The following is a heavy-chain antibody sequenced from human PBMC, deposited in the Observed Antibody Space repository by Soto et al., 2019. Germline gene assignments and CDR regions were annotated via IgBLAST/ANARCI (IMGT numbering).Heavy chain of an antibody. CDR3: GSVFEY. V-gene: IGHV3-74*01. J-gene: IGHJ4*01. CDR2: ISHDGSGT. Sequence: GGSLRLSCAASGFTFSNYWMHWVRQVPGRGLVWVSRISHDGSGTSYADSVKGRFTISRDNAKNTVYLQMNSLRAEDTAVYYCGSVFEYWGQGTLVTVYS. CDR1: GFTFSNYW.